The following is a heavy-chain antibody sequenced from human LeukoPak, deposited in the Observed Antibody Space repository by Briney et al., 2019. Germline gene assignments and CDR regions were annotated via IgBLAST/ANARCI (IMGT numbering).Heavy chain of an antibody. CDR2: IYYTGSA. V-gene: IGHV4-39*01. CDR3: ARHLGSSSWFDY. Sequence: PSETLSLTCTVSGGSISSTSYYWGWIRQPPGKGLEWFGSIYYTGSAYYNPALKSRVTISVDTSKNQFSLKLSSVTAADTAVYYCARHLGSSSWFDYWGQGTLVTVSS. CDR1: GGSISSTSYY. J-gene: IGHJ4*02. D-gene: IGHD6-13*01.